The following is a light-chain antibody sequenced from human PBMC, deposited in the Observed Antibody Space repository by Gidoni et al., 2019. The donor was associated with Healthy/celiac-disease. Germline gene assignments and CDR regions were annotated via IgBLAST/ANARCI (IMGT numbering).Light chain of an antibody. CDR1: QSVSSY. V-gene: IGKV3-11*01. J-gene: IGKJ4*01. CDR2: DAS. CDR3: QQRSNWPLT. Sequence: DIVLTQSPATLSLSPAERATLSCRDSQSVSSYLDWYQQKPGQAPRLHIYDASNRATGIPARFSGSGSGTDFTLTISSLEPEDFAVYYCQQRSNWPLTFGGGTKVEIK.